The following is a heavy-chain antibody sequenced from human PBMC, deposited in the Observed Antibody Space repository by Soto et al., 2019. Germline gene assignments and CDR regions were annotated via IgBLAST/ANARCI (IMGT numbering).Heavy chain of an antibody. V-gene: IGHV1-58*02. D-gene: IGHD4-17*01. CDR1: GFTFTSSA. J-gene: IGHJ4*02. CDR2: IVVGSGNT. CDR3: AAQATPHDYV. Sequence: GASVKVSCKASGFTFTSSAMQWVRQARGQRLERIGWIVVGSGNTNYTQNFQERVTITRDMSTSTAYMELSSLRFEDTAVYYCAAQATPHDYVWGQGTLVTVYS.